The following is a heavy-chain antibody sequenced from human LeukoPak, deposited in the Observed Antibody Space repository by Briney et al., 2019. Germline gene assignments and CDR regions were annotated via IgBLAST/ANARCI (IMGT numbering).Heavy chain of an antibody. CDR1: GFTFSSYG. CDR3: ARETGHGYNWMGY. D-gene: IGHD5-24*01. V-gene: IGHV3-33*01. Sequence: GGSLRLSCAASGFTFSSYGMHWVRQAPGKGLEWVAVIWYDGSNKYYADSVKGRFTISRDNSKNTLYLQMNSLRAEDTAVYYCARETGHGYNWMGYWGQGTLVTVSS. CDR2: IWYDGSNK. J-gene: IGHJ4*02.